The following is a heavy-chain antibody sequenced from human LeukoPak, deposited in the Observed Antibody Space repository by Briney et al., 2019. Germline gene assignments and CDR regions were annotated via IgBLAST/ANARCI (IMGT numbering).Heavy chain of an antibody. Sequence: ASVKVSCKASGYTFTSYAMHWVRQAPVQRLEWMGWINAGNGNTKYSQKFQGRVTITRDTSASTAYMELSSLRSEDTAVYYCARVGATPDDTFDIWGQGTMVTVSS. CDR2: INAGNGNT. CDR1: GYTFTSYA. D-gene: IGHD1-26*01. V-gene: IGHV1-3*01. J-gene: IGHJ3*02. CDR3: ARVGATPDDTFDI.